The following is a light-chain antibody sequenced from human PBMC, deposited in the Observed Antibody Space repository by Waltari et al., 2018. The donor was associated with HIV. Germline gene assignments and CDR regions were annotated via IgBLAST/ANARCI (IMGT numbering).Light chain of an antibody. V-gene: IGKV1-27*01. CDR1: QGIGIF. J-gene: IGKJ3*01. CDR3: QKYNSAPFT. Sequence: DVQMTQSPSSLSAFVGDRVTITCRASQGIGIFLAWFQQKPGKVPKLLISGASTLQSGVPSRFSGSGSETDFALTISSLQPEDVASYYCQKYNSAPFTFGPGTKVDLK. CDR2: GAS.